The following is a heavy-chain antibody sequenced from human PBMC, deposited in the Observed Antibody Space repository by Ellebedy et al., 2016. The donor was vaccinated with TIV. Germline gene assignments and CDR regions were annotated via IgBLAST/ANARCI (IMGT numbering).Heavy chain of an antibody. CDR2: IWYDGSNK. J-gene: IGHJ2*01. CDR1: GFTFSSYG. V-gene: IGHV3-33*01. Sequence: PGGSLRLSCAASGFTFSSYGMHWVRQAPGKGLEWVAVIWYDGSNKYYADSVKGRFTISRDNSKNTLYLQMNSLRAEDTAVYYCARELELGYWYFDLWGRGTLVTVSS. CDR3: ARELELGYWYFDL. D-gene: IGHD1-7*01.